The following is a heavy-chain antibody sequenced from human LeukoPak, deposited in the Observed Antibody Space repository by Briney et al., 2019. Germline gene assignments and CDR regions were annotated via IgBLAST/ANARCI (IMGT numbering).Heavy chain of an antibody. CDR3: TLGSY. V-gene: IGHV7-4-1*02. CDR2: INTNTGNP. CDR1: GYTFNKYA. J-gene: IGHJ4*02. Sequence: ASVKVSCKPSGYTFNKYAIKWVRQAPGQGLEWMGWINTNTGNPSYARDFTGRFVFSLDTSVNSAFLQINNLKAEDTAFYYCTLGSYWGQGTLVTVSS. D-gene: IGHD3-10*01.